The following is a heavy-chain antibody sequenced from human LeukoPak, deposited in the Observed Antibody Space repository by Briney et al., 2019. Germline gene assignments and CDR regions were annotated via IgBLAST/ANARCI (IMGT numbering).Heavy chain of an antibody. CDR3: ARQRGASATVNYFDP. Sequence: GESLRISCDASGYSFTTYWISWVRQMPGTGLEWVGSIYPGDTGAVYSPSFQGQVIISTDKSIRTAYLQWSSLKASDTAFYFCARQRGASATVNYFDPWGQGTLVTVSS. CDR1: GYSFTTYW. V-gene: IGHV5-51*01. J-gene: IGHJ5*02. CDR2: IYPGDTGA. D-gene: IGHD2-21*02.